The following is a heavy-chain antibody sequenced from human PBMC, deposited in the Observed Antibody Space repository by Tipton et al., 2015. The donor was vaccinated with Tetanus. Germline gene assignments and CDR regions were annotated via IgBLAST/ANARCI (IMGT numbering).Heavy chain of an antibody. V-gene: IGHV1-69*06. D-gene: IGHD1-1*01. CDR3: ARTRVVERGMDV. CDR1: GGTFSSYA. Sequence: QMQLVQSGAEVKKPGSSVKVSCKASGGTFSSYAISWVRQAHRQGLEWMGGIIPIFGTANYAQKFQGGVTITADNCTSTAYMELSSLRSEDTAVYYCARTRVVERGMDVWGQGTTVTVSS. CDR2: IIPIFGTA. J-gene: IGHJ6*02.